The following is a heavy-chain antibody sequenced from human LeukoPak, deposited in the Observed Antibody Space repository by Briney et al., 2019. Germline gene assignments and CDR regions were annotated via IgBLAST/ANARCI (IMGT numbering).Heavy chain of an antibody. CDR1: GFTFSSHA. CDR3: AKDSYYDFWSGHLFDY. V-gene: IGHV3-23*01. J-gene: IGHJ4*02. D-gene: IGHD3-3*01. Sequence: GGSLRLSCAASGFTFSSHAMSWVRQAPGKGLEWVSAISGSGGSTYYADSVKGRFTISRDNSKNTLYLQMNSLRAEDTAVYYCAKDSYYDFWSGHLFDYWGQGTLVTVSS. CDR2: ISGSGGST.